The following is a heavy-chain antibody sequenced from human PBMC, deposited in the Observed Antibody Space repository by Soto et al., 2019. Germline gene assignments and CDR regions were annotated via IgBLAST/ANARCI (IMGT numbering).Heavy chain of an antibody. CDR1: GYTFTGHY. J-gene: IGHJ4*02. CDR3: GRGRSGQIVVFY. Sequence: ASVKVSCKASGYTFTGHYIHWVRQAPEQGPEWMGEIGPESGATRYEQRFQGRDTMTRDMSITTVYMELNNLSPDDTAVYYCGRGRSGQIVVFYWGQGTPVTVSS. CDR2: IGPESGAT. D-gene: IGHD1-26*01. V-gene: IGHV1-2*02.